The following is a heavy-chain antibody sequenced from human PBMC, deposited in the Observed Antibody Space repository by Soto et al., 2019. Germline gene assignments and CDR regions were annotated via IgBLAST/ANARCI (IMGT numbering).Heavy chain of an antibody. J-gene: IGHJ4*02. Sequence: EVQLLESGGGLVQPGGSLRLSCAASGFTFSSYAMSWVRQAPGKGLEWVSAISGSGGSTYYADSVKGRFTISRENSKNTRDMQMNSLRAEDTAVYYCAKDWDYGSESKFDYWGQGTLVTVSS. D-gene: IGHD3-10*01. CDR3: AKDWDYGSESKFDY. CDR2: ISGSGGST. CDR1: GFTFSSYA. V-gene: IGHV3-23*01.